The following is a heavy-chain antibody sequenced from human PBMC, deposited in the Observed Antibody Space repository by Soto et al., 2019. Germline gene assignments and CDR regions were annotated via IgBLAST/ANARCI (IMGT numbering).Heavy chain of an antibody. CDR3: AKVRPLRDCTRTSCLGAFDI. D-gene: IGHD2-2*01. V-gene: IGHV3-23*01. J-gene: IGHJ3*02. Sequence: GGSLRLCCAASGFTVSSYAISWVRQAPGKGLGWDSAITASGDTTYYADSVKGRFTISRDNSKSTMYLQMNSLRAEDTAVYYCAKVRPLRDCTRTSCLGAFDIWGQGTMVTVSS. CDR1: GFTVSSYA. CDR2: ITASGDTT.